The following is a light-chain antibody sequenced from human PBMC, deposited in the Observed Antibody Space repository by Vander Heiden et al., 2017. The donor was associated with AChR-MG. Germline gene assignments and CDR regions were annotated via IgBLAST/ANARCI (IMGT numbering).Light chain of an antibody. CDR2: QDS. CDR3: QAWDSSTAV. CDR1: KLGDKY. V-gene: IGLV3-1*01. Sequence: SYELTQPPSVSVSPGQTPSIPCSGDKLGDKYACWYQQKPGQSPVLVIYQDSKRPSGTPERFSGYNSGNTATLTISGTQAMDEADYYCQAWDSSTAVFGGGTKLTVL. J-gene: IGLJ3*02.